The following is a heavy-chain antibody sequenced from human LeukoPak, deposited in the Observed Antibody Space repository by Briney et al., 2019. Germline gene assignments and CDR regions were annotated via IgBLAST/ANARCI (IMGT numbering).Heavy chain of an antibody. Sequence: SETLSLTCTVSGGSISSYYWSWIRQPAGKGLEWIGRIYTSGSTNYNPSLKSRVTMSVDTSKNQFFLKLSSVTAADTAVYYCAREGSSGWYRVFYFDYWGQGTLVTVSS. J-gene: IGHJ4*02. CDR1: GGSISSYY. CDR2: IYTSGST. CDR3: AREGSSGWYRVFYFDY. D-gene: IGHD6-19*01. V-gene: IGHV4-4*07.